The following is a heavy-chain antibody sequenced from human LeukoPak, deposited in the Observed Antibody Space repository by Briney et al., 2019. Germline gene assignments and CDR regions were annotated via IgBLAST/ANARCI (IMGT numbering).Heavy chain of an antibody. CDR1: GGSIGSYY. J-gene: IGHJ4*02. Sequence: KPSETLSLTCTVSGGSIGSYYWSWIRQPPGKGLEWIGHIYYSGSTNYKPSLKSRVTISVDTSKNQFSLKLSSVTAADTAVYYCARETYSSSWYGDWGQGTLVTVSS. CDR3: ARETYSSSWYGD. CDR2: IYYSGST. D-gene: IGHD6-13*01. V-gene: IGHV4-59*01.